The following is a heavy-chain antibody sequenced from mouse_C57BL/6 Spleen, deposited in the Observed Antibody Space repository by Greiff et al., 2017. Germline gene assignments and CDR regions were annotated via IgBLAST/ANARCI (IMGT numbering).Heavy chain of an antibody. J-gene: IGHJ1*03. Sequence: EVKVVESEGGLVQPGSSMKLSCTASGFTFSDYYMAWVRQVPEKGLEWVANINYDGSSTYYLDSLKSRFIISRDNAKNILYLQMSSLKSEDTATYYCARALTADWYFDVWGTGTTVTVSS. CDR2: INYDGSST. CDR1: GFTFSDYY. V-gene: IGHV5-16*01. CDR3: ARALTADWYFDV. D-gene: IGHD4-1*01.